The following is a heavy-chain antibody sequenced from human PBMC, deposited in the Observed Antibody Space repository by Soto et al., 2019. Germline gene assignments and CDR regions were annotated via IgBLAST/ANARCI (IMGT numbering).Heavy chain of an antibody. D-gene: IGHD1-26*01. V-gene: IGHV4-59*08. CDR2: IYYSGST. J-gene: IGHJ4*02. Sequence: SETLSLTCTVSGGSISSYYWSWIRQPPGKGLEWIGYIYYSGSTNYNPSLKSRVTISVDTSKNQFSLKLNSVTAADTAVYYCARRWGRTFDYWGQGTLVTVSS. CDR3: ARRWGRTFDY. CDR1: GGSISSYY.